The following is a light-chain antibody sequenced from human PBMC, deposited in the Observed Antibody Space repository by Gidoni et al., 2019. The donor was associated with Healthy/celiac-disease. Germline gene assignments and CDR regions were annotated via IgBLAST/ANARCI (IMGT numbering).Light chain of an antibody. CDR1: QDISNH. V-gene: IGKV1-33*01. J-gene: IGKJ4*01. CDR3: PQYDNRPS. CDR2: DAS. Sequence: DLQMTQSPSSLSASVGDRVTITCQASQDISNHLNWYQQKPGKAPKLLIYDASNLETGVPSRFSGSGSGTDFTFTISSLQPVDIATYYCPQYDNRPSFGGXTKVEIK.